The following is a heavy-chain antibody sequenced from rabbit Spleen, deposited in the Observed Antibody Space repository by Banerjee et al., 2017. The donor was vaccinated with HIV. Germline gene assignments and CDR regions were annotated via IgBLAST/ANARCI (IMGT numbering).Heavy chain of an antibody. V-gene: IGHV1S45*01. Sequence: QEQLEESGGDLVKPEGSLTLTCTASGFSFSTNYYICWVRQAPGKGLEWIACIYVGSSGSTYYASWAKGRFTISKTSSTTVTLQMTSLTTADTATYFCARDTGSSFSSYGMDLWGQGTLVTVS. CDR2: IYVGSSGST. J-gene: IGHJ6*01. CDR1: GFSFSTNYY. CDR3: ARDTGSSFSSYGMDL. D-gene: IGHD8-1*01.